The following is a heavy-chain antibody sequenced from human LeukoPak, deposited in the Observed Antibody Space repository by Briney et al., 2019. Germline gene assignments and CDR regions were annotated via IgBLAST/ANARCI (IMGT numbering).Heavy chain of an antibody. CDR2: IYYSGST. D-gene: IGHD6-13*01. Sequence: SETLSLTCTVSGGSISSYYWSWIRQPPGKGLEWIGYIYYSGSTDYNPSLKSRVTISVVTSKNQFSLKLSSVTAADTAVYYCARERRGYPFDYWGQGTLVTVSS. CDR1: GGSISSYY. J-gene: IGHJ4*02. CDR3: ARERRGYPFDY. V-gene: IGHV4-59*01.